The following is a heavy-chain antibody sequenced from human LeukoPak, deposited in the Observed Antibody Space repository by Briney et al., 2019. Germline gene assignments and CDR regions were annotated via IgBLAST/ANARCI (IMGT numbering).Heavy chain of an antibody. V-gene: IGHV3-23*01. CDR3: AKDWEWELPIFDY. CDR2: ISGSGGSK. J-gene: IGHJ4*02. CDR1: GFTFSSYG. D-gene: IGHD1-26*01. Sequence: GGSLRLSCAASGFTFSSYGMSWVRQAPGKGLEWVSGISGSGGSKYYAYSVKGRFTISRDNSKNKLYLQMNSLRAEDTAVYYCAKDWEWELPIFDYWGQGTLVTVSS.